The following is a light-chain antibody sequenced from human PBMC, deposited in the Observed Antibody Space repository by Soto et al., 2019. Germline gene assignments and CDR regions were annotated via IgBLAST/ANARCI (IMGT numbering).Light chain of an antibody. J-gene: IGKJ1*01. CDR3: QQFNNWPRT. CDR2: GAS. Sequence: ETLITQSPATLSVSPGERATLSCRVSQSVGSNLAWYQQKPGQAPRLLIYGASTRDTGIPARFSGSGSGTEFTLTISRLQSEDFEVYYCQQFNNWPRTFGQGTKVDIK. CDR1: QSVGSN. V-gene: IGKV3-15*01.